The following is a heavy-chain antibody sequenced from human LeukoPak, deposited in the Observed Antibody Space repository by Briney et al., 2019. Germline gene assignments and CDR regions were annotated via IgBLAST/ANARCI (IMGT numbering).Heavy chain of an antibody. CDR1: GFTVSSNY. J-gene: IGHJ4*02. V-gene: IGHV3-53*04. D-gene: IGHD3-22*01. CDR2: IYSGGST. CDR3: ARENRGYYYDSSGYSTYYYYDY. Sequence: GGSLRLSCAASGFTVSSNYMSWVRQAPGKGLEWVSVIYSGGSTYYADSVKGRFTISRHNSKNTLYLQMNSLRAEETAVYYCARENRGYYYDSSGYSTYYYYDYWGQGTLVTVSS.